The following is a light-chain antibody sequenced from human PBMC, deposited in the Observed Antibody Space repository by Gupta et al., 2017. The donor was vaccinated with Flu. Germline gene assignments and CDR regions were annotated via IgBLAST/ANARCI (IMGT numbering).Light chain of an antibody. V-gene: IGKV1-27*01. J-gene: IGKJ4*01. CDR1: EGLRNF. CDR2: ATS. Sequence: DIQMTQSPSSLTASVGDRVTITCRASEGLRNFLAWYQQKPGTAPKLLIYATSTLRSGVPSSFSGSGSGTDFTLTISSRQPEDVATYYCQHENNAPIAFGGGTKVEIK. CDR3: QHENNAPIA.